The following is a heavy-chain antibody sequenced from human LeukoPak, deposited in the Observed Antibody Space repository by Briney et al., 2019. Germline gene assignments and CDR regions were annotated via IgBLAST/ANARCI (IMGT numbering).Heavy chain of an antibody. Sequence: PGGSLRLSCAASGFTFSSYSMNWVRQAPGKGLEWVSYISSSSTIYYADSVKGRFTISRDNAKNSLYLQMNSLRAEDTAVYYCARDHALGIAVAGGHFDYWGQGTLVTVSS. D-gene: IGHD6-19*01. CDR2: ISSSSTI. J-gene: IGHJ4*02. CDR1: GFTFSSYS. CDR3: ARDHALGIAVAGGHFDY. V-gene: IGHV3-48*01.